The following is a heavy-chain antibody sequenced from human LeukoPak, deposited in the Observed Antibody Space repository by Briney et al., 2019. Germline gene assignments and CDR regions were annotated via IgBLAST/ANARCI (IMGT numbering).Heavy chain of an antibody. CDR2: ISSGSTYM. CDR1: GFTFSSYS. CDR3: GRIGGRSKAAKGDAFDI. V-gene: IGHV3-21*01. D-gene: IGHD6-6*01. Sequence: GGSLRLSCAASGFTFSSYSMNWVRQAPGKGLEWVSSISSGSTYMYYADSVMGRFTISRDNAQNSMYLQMNSLRAEDTAVYYCGRIGGRSKAAKGDAFDIWGQGTMVVVSS. J-gene: IGHJ3*02.